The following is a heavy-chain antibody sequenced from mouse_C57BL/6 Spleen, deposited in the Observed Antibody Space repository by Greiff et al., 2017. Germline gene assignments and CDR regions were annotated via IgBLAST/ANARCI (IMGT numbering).Heavy chain of an antibody. CDR2: IDPADSST. Sequence: QVQLQQPGAELVKPGASVKLSCKASGYTFTSYWMQWVKQRPGQGLEWIGEIDPADSSTNYNQKFKGKATLTVDTSSSTAYMQLSSLTSEDSAVYYCARWEDYWGQGTTLTVSS. CDR3: ARWEDY. V-gene: IGHV1-50*01. CDR1: GYTFTSYW. D-gene: IGHD4-1*01. J-gene: IGHJ2*01.